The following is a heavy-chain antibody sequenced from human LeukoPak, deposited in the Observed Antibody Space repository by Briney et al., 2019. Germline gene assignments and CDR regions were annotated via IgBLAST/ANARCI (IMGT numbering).Heavy chain of an antibody. CDR2: IYYCGST. CDR1: GGSISSGDYY. J-gene: IGHJ6*02. Sequence: SETLSLTCTVSGGSISSGDYYWSWLRQPPGKGPEGIGYIYYCGSTYYNPSLQSRVTIHVDPSKNQYSLKSSSVTAEDRAVYYCARASGDRYYYYGMDVWGQGTTVTVSS. CDR3: ARASGDRYYYYGMDV. V-gene: IGHV4-30-4*01. D-gene: IGHD7-27*01.